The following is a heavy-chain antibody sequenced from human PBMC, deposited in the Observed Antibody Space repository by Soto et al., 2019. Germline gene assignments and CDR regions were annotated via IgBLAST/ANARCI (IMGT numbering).Heavy chain of an antibody. CDR3: ARHAGYCSSTSCSPNIYYYGMDV. D-gene: IGHD2-2*01. J-gene: IGHJ6*02. Sequence: GESLKISCKGSGYSFTSYWISWVRQMPGKGLEWMGRIDPSDSYTNYSPSFQGHVTISADKSISTAYLQWSSLKASDTAMYYCARHAGYCSSTSCSPNIYYYGMDVWGQGTTVTVSS. CDR1: GYSFTSYW. CDR2: IDPSDSYT. V-gene: IGHV5-10-1*01.